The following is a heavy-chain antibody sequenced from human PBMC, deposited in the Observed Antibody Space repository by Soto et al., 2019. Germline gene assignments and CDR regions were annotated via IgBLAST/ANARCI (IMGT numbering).Heavy chain of an antibody. CDR1: GFTFSSYA. Sequence: GGSLRLSCAASGFTFSSYAMHWVRQAPGKGLEWVAVISYDGSNKYYADSVKGRFTISRDNSKNTLYLQMNSLRAEDTAVYYCARDSFNWNYVPADYWGQGTLVTVSS. D-gene: IGHD1-7*01. CDR2: ISYDGSNK. J-gene: IGHJ4*02. V-gene: IGHV3-30-3*01. CDR3: ARDSFNWNYVPADY.